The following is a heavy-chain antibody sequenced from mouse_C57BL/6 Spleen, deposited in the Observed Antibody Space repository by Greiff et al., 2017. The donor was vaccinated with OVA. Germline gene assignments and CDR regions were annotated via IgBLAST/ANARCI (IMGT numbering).Heavy chain of an antibody. Sequence: EVQLPESVAELVRPGASVKLSCTASGFNINNTYMHWVKQRPEQGLEWIGRIDPANGNTKYAPKFQGKATITADTSSNTAYLQLSSLTSEDTAVYYCARDDYGNWYFDVWGTGTTVTVSS. V-gene: IGHV14-3*01. CDR3: ARDDYGNWYFDV. CDR2: IDPANGNT. J-gene: IGHJ1*03. D-gene: IGHD2-4*01. CDR1: GFNINNTY.